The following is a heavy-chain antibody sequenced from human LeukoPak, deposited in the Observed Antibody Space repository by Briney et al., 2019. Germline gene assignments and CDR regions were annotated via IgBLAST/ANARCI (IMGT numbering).Heavy chain of an antibody. D-gene: IGHD2-8*01. V-gene: IGHV7-4-1*02. CDR3: ARDHSCTNGVCGLGY. CDR1: GYTFTSYA. CDR2: INTNTGNP. J-gene: IGHJ4*02. Sequence: ASVKVSCKASGYTFTSYAMNWVRQAPGQGLEWMGWINTNTGNPTYAQGFTGRFVFSLDTSVSTAYLQISSLKAEDTAVYYCARDHSCTNGVCGLGYWGQGTLATVSS.